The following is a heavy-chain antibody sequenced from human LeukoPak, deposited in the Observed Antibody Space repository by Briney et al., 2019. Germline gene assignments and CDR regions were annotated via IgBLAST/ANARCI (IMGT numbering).Heavy chain of an antibody. Sequence: GGSPRLSCAGSGFTFSNYEMNWVRQAPGKGLEWVSYISSGGTTIYYADSVRGRFTISRDNAKNSLYLQMDSLRAEDTAIYYCAREGGSYSNAWYFLDYWGQGTLVTVSS. J-gene: IGHJ4*02. CDR3: AREGGSYSNAWYFLDY. CDR1: GFTFSNYE. CDR2: ISSGGTTI. D-gene: IGHD6-19*01. V-gene: IGHV3-48*03.